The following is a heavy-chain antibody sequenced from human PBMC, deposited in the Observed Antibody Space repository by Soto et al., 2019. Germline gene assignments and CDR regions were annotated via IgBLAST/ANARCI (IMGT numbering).Heavy chain of an antibody. CDR1: GFTFSSYA. V-gene: IGHV3-23*01. Sequence: GGSLRLSCVASGFTFSSYAMSWVRQAPGKGLEWVSAISGSGGSTYYADSVKGRFTISRDNSKNTLYLQMNSLRAEDTAVYYCAKDQGGGLVYIYYYYYMDVWGKGTTVTVSS. J-gene: IGHJ6*03. CDR3: AKDQGGGLVYIYYYYYMDV. CDR2: ISGSGGST. D-gene: IGHD6-19*01.